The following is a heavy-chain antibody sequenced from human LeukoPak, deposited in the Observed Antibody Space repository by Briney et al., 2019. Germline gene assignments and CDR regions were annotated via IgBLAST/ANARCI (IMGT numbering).Heavy chain of an antibody. D-gene: IGHD2-15*01. CDR2: IWYDGSNK. CDR3: AKGYSYYYYYMDV. CDR1: GFTFSSYG. V-gene: IGHV3-33*06. Sequence: GGSLRLSCAASGFTFSSYGMHWVRQAPGKGLEWVAVIWYDGSNKYYADSVKGRFTISRDNSKNTLYLQMSSLRAEDTAVYYCAKGYSYYYYYMDVWDKGTTVTVSS. J-gene: IGHJ6*03.